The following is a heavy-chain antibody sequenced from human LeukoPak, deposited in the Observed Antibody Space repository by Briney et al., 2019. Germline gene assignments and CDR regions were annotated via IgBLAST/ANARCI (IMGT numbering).Heavy chain of an antibody. Sequence: PSETLSLTCIVSGGSISSSRDYWAWIRQPPGKGLEWIANIYYSGSTYYSPSLKSRVIISVDTSKNQFSLKLSSVTAADTAVYYCARQGKYQLLRFDPWGQGTLVTVSS. V-gene: IGHV4-39*01. J-gene: IGHJ5*02. CDR2: IYYSGST. D-gene: IGHD2-2*01. CDR3: ARQGKYQLLRFDP. CDR1: GGSISSSRDY.